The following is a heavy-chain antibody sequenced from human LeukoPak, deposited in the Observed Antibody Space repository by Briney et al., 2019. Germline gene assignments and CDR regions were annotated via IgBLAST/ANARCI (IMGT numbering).Heavy chain of an antibody. CDR3: ASQPAAADVDY. D-gene: IGHD2-2*01. CDR2: IKPDGSKK. CDR1: RFTFSSYW. V-gene: IGHV3-7*03. J-gene: IGHJ4*02. Sequence: PGGSLRLSCAASRFTFSSYWMTWVRQAPGKGLEWVANIKPDGSKKSYVDSVKGRFTISRDNAKNSLYLQMNSLRADDTSVYYCASQPAAADVDYWGQGTLVTVSS.